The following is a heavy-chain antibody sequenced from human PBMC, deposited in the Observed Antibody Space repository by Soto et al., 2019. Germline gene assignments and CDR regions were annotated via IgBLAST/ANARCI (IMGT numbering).Heavy chain of an antibody. CDR2: ISYSGST. V-gene: IGHV4-30-4*01. CDR3: ARGVPPIFEEVIIGGSVDI. J-gene: IGHJ3*02. D-gene: IGHD3-3*01. CDR1: GGSISSGDYY. Sequence: PSETLSLTCTVSGGSISSGDYYWTWIRQPPAKGLEWIGYISYSGSTFYNPSLRSRVTISVDTSKNQFSLKLSSVTAADTAVYYCARGVPPIFEEVIIGGSVDIWGQGTMVTVSS.